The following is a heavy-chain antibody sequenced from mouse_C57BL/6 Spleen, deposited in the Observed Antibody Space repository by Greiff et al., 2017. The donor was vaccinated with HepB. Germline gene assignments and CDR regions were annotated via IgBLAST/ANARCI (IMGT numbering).Heavy chain of an antibody. Sequence: EVMLVESGGGLVQPGGSLKLSCAASGFTFSDYGMAWVRQAPRKGPEWVAFISNLAYSIYYADTVTGRFTISRENAKNTLYLEMSSLRSEDTAMYYCARGRAGDAMDYWGQGTSVTVSS. J-gene: IGHJ4*01. CDR3: ARGRAGDAMDY. CDR2: ISNLAYSI. D-gene: IGHD3-1*01. V-gene: IGHV5-15*01. CDR1: GFTFSDYG.